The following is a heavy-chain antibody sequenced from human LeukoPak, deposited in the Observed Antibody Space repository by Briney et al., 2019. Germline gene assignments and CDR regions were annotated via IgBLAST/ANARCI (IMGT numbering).Heavy chain of an antibody. D-gene: IGHD3-10*01. J-gene: IGHJ4*02. V-gene: IGHV7-4-1*02. CDR2: ISTGTGNP. CDR3: TRDFYNSGSSLLDY. CDR1: GYTFTNYA. Sequence: GASVKVSCKASGYTFTNYAMNWLRQAPGQRPEWMGWISTGTGNPTYAQGFTGRFVFSLDTSVSTAYLEITSLKAEDTAVYYCTRDFYNSGSSLLDYWGQGTLVTVSS.